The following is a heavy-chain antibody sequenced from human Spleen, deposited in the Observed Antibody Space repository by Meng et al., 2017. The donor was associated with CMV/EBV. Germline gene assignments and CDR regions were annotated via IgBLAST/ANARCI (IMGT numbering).Heavy chain of an antibody. CDR3: ARVSDTSWFFDL. D-gene: IGHD5-18*01. CDR1: GGSFSGYY. Sequence: GSLSLTCAVYGGSFSGYYWSWIRQPPGKGLEWIGEINHSGSTNYNPSLKSRVTISVDTSKNQFSLKLSSVTAADTAVYYCARVSDTSWFFDLWGRGTLVTVSS. CDR2: INHSGST. J-gene: IGHJ2*01. V-gene: IGHV4-34*01.